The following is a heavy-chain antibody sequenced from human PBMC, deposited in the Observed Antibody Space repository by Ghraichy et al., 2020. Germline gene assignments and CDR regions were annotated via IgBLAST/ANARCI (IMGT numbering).Heavy chain of an antibody. Sequence: AGSLRLSCVASGFTLSSYSLNWVRQAPGKGLEWVSYITSSSRTIFYADSVKGRFTISRDNAQNSLYLQMNSLRDEDTAEYYCARGSKVVRFYYYDGMDVWGQGTTVTVAS. CDR3: ARGSKVVRFYYYDGMDV. D-gene: IGHD4-23*01. CDR2: ITSSSRTI. J-gene: IGHJ6*02. CDR1: GFTLSSYS. V-gene: IGHV3-48*02.